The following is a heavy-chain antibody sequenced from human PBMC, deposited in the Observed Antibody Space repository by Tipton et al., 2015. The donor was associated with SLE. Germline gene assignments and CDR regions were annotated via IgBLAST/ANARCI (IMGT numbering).Heavy chain of an antibody. CDR1: GGSISSSSYY. CDR3: ARGPFVSGSYYNGYYYYGMDV. J-gene: IGHJ6*02. V-gene: IGHV4-61*02. Sequence: TLSLTCTVSGGSISSSSYYWGWIRQPPGKGLEWIGRIYTSGSTNYNPSLKSRVTISVDTSKNQFSLKLSSVTAADTAVYYCARGPFVSGSYYNGYYYYGMDVWGQGTTVTVSS. D-gene: IGHD3-10*01. CDR2: IYTSGST.